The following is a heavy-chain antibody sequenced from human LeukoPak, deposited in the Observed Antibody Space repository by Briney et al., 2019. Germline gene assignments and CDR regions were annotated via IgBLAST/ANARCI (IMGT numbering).Heavy chain of an antibody. J-gene: IGHJ4*02. D-gene: IGHD6-19*01. CDR1: GFTFSSYA. CDR2: ITGSGGST. Sequence: PGASLRLSCAASGFTFSSYAMSWVRQAPGKGLEWVSAITGSGGSTYYADSVKGRFTISKDNSKNTLYLQMNSLRAEDTAVYYCAKRVSGWYLVDYWGQGALVTVSS. CDR3: AKRVSGWYLVDY. V-gene: IGHV3-23*01.